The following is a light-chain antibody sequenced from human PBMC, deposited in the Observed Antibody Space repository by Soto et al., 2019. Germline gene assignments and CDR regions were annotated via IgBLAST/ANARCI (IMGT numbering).Light chain of an antibody. Sequence: QSVLTQPPSVSGAPGQRVTISCTGSSSNIGAGYDVHWYQQLPGTAPKLLIYRNTNRPSGVPDRFSGSKSGTSAPLAITGLQAEDEADYYCQSYDSSLSGSVFGGGTKVTVL. V-gene: IGLV1-40*01. CDR3: QSYDSSLSGSV. J-gene: IGLJ3*02. CDR2: RNT. CDR1: SSNIGAGYD.